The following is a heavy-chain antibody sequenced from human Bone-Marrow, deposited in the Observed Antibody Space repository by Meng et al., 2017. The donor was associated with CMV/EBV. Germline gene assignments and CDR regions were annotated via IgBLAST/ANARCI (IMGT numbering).Heavy chain of an antibody. Sequence: ASAKVFCKASGYTFTSYYMHWVRQAPGQGLEWMGIINPSGGSTSYAQKCQGRVTMTRDTSTSTVYMELSSLRSEGTAVYYWARDLGYCSSTSCFPAYYYGMDVWGQGTMVTVSS. D-gene: IGHD2-2*01. CDR3: ARDLGYCSSTSCFPAYYYGMDV. CDR1: GYTFTSYY. V-gene: IGHV1-46*01. J-gene: IGHJ6*02. CDR2: INPSGGST.